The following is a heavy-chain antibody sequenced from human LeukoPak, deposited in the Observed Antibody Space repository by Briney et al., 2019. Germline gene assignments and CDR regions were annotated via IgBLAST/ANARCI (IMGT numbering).Heavy chain of an antibody. Sequence: ASVKVSCKASGYTFTSYAMNWVRQAPGQGLEWMGWINTNTGNPTYAQGFTGRFVFSLDTSVSTAYLQISSLKAVDTAVYYCARVVGCGGDCYSGISDYWGQGTLVTVSS. D-gene: IGHD2-21*02. CDR3: ARVVGCGGDCYSGISDY. J-gene: IGHJ4*02. CDR1: GYTFTSYA. V-gene: IGHV7-4-1*02. CDR2: INTNTGNP.